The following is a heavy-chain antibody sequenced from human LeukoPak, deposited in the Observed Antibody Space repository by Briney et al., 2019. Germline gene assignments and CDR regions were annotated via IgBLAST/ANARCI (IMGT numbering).Heavy chain of an antibody. Sequence: SETLSLTCAVYGGSFSGYYWSWIRQPPGKGLEWIGEINHSGSTNYNPSLKSRVTMSVDTSKNQFSLKLSSVTAADTAVYYCARGSTALWYWGQGTLVTVSS. CDR3: ARGSTALWY. J-gene: IGHJ4*02. V-gene: IGHV4-34*01. CDR1: GGSFSGYY. CDR2: INHSGST. D-gene: IGHD2-21*02.